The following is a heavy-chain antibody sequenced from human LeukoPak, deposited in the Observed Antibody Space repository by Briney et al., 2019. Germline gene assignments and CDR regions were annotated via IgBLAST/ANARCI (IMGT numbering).Heavy chain of an antibody. D-gene: IGHD1-26*01. Sequence: SETLSLTCTVSGGSISSGGYYWSWIRQPPGKGLEWIGEINHSGSTNYNPSLKSRVTISVDTSKNQFSLKLSSVTAADTAVYYCARLSLVGEELYAFDIWGQGTMVTVSS. CDR3: ARLSLVGEELYAFDI. CDR2: INHSGST. J-gene: IGHJ3*02. CDR1: GGSISSGGYY. V-gene: IGHV4-39*07.